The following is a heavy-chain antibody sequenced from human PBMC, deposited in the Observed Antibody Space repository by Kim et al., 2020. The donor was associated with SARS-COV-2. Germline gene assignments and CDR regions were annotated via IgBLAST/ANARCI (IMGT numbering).Heavy chain of an antibody. J-gene: IGHJ4*02. CDR2: K. Sequence: KYYADSVKGRFTISRDNSKNTLYLQMNSLRAEDTAVYYCARDFRGDMIDYWGQGTLVTVSS. V-gene: IGHV3-33*01. CDR3: ARDFRGDMIDY. D-gene: IGHD3-9*01.